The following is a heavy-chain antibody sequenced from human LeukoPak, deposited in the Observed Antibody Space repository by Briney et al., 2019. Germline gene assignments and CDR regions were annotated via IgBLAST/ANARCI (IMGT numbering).Heavy chain of an antibody. J-gene: IGHJ4*02. V-gene: IGHV4-38-2*02. CDR1: GYSISSGYY. Sequence: PSETLSLTCTVSGYSISSGYYWGWIRQSPGKGLEWIGSIYYSGSSFDNPALKGRVTISVDTSKNQFSLKLSSVTAADTAVYYCARHRSGWLQSSFDYWGQGTLVTVSS. D-gene: IGHD5-24*01. CDR2: IYYSGSS. CDR3: ARHRSGWLQSSFDY.